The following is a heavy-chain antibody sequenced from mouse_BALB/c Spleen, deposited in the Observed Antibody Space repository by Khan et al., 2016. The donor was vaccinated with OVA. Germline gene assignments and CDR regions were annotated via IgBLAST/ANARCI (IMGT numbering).Heavy chain of an antibody. Sequence: VQLQQSGPELVKPGASVKMSCEASGYTFTSYVIHWVKQKPGQGLEWIGYIYPFNDDTKYNEKFKGKATLTSDTSSSTDYMELRSLTSEDAAVYYCAKNHRDDVYFDYWGQGTTLTVSS. J-gene: IGHJ2*01. CDR3: AKNHRDDVYFDY. CDR1: GYTFTSYV. V-gene: IGHV1S136*01. D-gene: IGHD2-14*01. CDR2: IYPFNDDT.